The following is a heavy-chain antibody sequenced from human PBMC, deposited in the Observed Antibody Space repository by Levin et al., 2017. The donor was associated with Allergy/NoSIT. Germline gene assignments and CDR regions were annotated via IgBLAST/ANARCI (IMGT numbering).Heavy chain of an antibody. CDR3: ARFSINRIVGAADDAFDI. CDR1: GFTFSSYW. CDR2: INSDGSST. Sequence: GASVKVSCAASGFTFSSYWMHWVRQAPGKGLVWVSRINSDGSSTSYADSVKGRFTISRDNAKNTLYLQMNSLRAEDTAVYYCARFSINRIVGAADDAFDIWGQGTMVTVSS. J-gene: IGHJ3*02. V-gene: IGHV3-74*01. D-gene: IGHD1-26*01.